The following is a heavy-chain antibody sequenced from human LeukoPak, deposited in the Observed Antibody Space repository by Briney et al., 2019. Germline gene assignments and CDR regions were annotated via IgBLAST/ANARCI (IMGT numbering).Heavy chain of an antibody. CDR1: GYTFTSYG. CDR2: ISAYNGNT. J-gene: IGHJ4*02. D-gene: IGHD3-3*01. V-gene: IGHV1-18*01. Sequence: VASVKVSCKASGYTFTSYGISWVRQAPGQGLEWMGWISAYNGNTNYAQKLQGRVTMTTDTSTSTAYMELRSLRSDDTAVYYCARDDVGSRITIFGVVISPYDYWGQGTLVTVSS. CDR3: ARDDVGSRITIFGVVISPYDY.